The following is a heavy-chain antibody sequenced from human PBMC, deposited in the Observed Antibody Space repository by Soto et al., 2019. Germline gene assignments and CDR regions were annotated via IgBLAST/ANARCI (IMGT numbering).Heavy chain of an antibody. CDR1: GFTFSSHD. CDR3: VKGFWGDY. CDR2: VSGGGIT. Sequence: EVQLLESGGGLVQPGGSLRLSCSASGFTFSSHDMIWVRQAPGKGLEWVSGVSGGGITCYADSEKGRFTISRDKSRNTLYLQMNSLRVEDTAVYYCVKGFWGDYWGQGTLVTVSS. D-gene: IGHD3-16*01. J-gene: IGHJ4*02. V-gene: IGHV3-23*01.